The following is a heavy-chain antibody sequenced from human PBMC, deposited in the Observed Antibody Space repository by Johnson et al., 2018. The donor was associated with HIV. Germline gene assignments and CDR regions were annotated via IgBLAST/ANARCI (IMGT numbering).Heavy chain of an antibody. D-gene: IGHD6-6*01. Sequence: DGGNKYYADSVKGRFTISRDNSKNTLYLQMNSLRAEDTAVYYCAKIKGSSDAFDIWGQGTMVTVSS. J-gene: IGHJ3*02. V-gene: IGHV3-30*02. CDR2: DGGNK. CDR3: AKIKGSSDAFDI.